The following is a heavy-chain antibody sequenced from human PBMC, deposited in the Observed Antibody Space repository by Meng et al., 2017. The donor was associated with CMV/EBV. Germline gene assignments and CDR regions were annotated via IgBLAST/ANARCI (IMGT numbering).Heavy chain of an antibody. CDR3: AREIGDFWSGLGGMDV. CDR1: GFTFSSYA. J-gene: IGHJ6*02. Sequence: GESLKISCAASGFTFSSYAMHWVRQAPGKGLEWVAVISYDGSNKYYADSVKGRFTISRDNSKNTLYLQMNSLRAEDTAVYYCAREIGDFWSGLGGMDVWGQGTTVTVSS. CDR2: ISYDGSNK. D-gene: IGHD3-3*01. V-gene: IGHV3-30*04.